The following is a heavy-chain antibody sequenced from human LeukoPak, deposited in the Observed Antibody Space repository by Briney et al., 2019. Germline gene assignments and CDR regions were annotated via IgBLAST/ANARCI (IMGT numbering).Heavy chain of an antibody. CDR1: GYTFTSYD. CDR2: MNPNSGNT. CDR3: ARDYGANIAFDI. V-gene: IGHV1-8*03. J-gene: IGHJ3*02. Sequence: ASVKVSCKASGYTFTSYDINWVRQATGQGLEWMGWMNPNSGNTGYAQKFQGRVTITRNTSISTAYVELSSLRSEDTAVYYCARDYGANIAFDIWGRGTMVTVSS. D-gene: IGHD3-16*01.